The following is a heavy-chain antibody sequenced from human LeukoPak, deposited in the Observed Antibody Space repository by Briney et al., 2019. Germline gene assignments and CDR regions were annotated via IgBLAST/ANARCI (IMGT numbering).Heavy chain of an antibody. J-gene: IGHJ5*02. CDR1: GGSISSYY. CDR2: IYTSGGT. V-gene: IGHV4-4*07. Sequence: SETLSLTCTVCGGSISSYYWSCIRQPAGKGLEWIGRIYTSGGTNYNPSLKSRVTMSVDTSKNQFSLKLSSVTAADTAVYYCARDQGGTEDYDFWSGYSDWFDPWGQGTLVTVSS. D-gene: IGHD3-3*01. CDR3: ARDQGGTEDYDFWSGYSDWFDP.